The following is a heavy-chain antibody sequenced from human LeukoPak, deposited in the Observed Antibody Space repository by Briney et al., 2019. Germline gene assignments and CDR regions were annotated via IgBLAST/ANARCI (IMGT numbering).Heavy chain of an antibody. CDR3: AKELSKTGGNT. J-gene: IGHJ5*02. D-gene: IGHD4-23*01. Sequence: GGSLRLSCAAPGFTFSSYGMHWVRQAQGKGLEWVAVISYDGSNKYYADSVKGRFTISRDNSKNTLYLQMNSLRAEDTAVYYCAKELSKTGGNTWGQGTLVTVSS. CDR1: GFTFSSYG. CDR2: ISYDGSNK. V-gene: IGHV3-30*18.